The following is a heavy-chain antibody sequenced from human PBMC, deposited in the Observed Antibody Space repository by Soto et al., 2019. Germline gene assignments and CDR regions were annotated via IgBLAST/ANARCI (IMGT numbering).Heavy chain of an antibody. V-gene: IGHV1-8*01. D-gene: IGHD2-21*02. Sequence: ASVKVSCKASEDTFTHYDINWVRQATGQGLEWMGWMNPNTGNIDYAHKFQGRVTMTRDTSTTTVYMELTSLSSDDTAVYYCARQLAYCGGDCYTEPIEYWGQGTMVTVSS. CDR3: ARQLAYCGGDCYTEPIEY. J-gene: IGHJ4*02. CDR2: MNPNTGNI. CDR1: EDTFTHYD.